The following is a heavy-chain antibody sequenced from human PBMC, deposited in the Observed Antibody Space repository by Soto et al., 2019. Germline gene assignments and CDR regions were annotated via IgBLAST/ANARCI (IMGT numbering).Heavy chain of an antibody. V-gene: IGHV4-59*01. Sequence: PSETLSLTCTVAGGSISSYYWSWIRQPPGKGLEWIGYIYYTGSTNYNPSLKRRFTISVDTSKNQFSLNLSSVTAADTAVYYCAREGSNRYNCFDPWGQRTLVTVSS. CDR3: AREGSNRYNCFDP. D-gene: IGHD4-4*01. CDR2: IYYTGST. CDR1: GGSISSYY. J-gene: IGHJ5*02.